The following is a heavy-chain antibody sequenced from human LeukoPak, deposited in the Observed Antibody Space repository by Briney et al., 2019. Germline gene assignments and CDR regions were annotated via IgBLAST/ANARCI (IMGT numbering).Heavy chain of an antibody. D-gene: IGHD2-21*02. CDR1: GFTFSSYA. J-gene: IGHJ4*02. Sequence: GGSLRLSCAASGFTFSSYAMSWVRQAPGKGLEWVSVISGNSGTTYYADSVKGRFTISRDNSKNTLYLQMNSLRDEDTAVYYCATGDCGGDCYSSYFDYWGQGTLVTVSS. V-gene: IGHV3-23*01. CDR3: ATGDCGGDCYSSYFDY. CDR2: ISGNSGTT.